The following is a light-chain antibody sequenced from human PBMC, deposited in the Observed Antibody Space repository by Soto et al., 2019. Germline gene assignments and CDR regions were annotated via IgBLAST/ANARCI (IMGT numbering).Light chain of an antibody. Sequence: QSVLTQPPSVSGAPGQTVTISCTGNSSNIGAGYDVHWYQHLPGTAPKLHIYGHSNRPSGVPDRFSGSRSGTSASLAISGLRTEDEADYYCAAWDDTLPGYVFGSGTKLTVL. J-gene: IGLJ1*01. CDR2: GHS. CDR3: AAWDDTLPGYV. V-gene: IGLV1-40*01. CDR1: SSNIGAGYD.